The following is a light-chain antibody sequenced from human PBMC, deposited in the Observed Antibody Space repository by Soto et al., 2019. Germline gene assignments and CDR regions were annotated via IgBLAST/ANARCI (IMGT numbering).Light chain of an antibody. J-gene: IGLJ1*01. Sequence: QSVLTQPRSVSGSPGQSLTISCTGTSTDVGGYNFVSWYQQHPGKAPKLMIYDVSERPSGVPDRFSGSKSGNTASLTISGLQAEDEADYYCCSYAGRYSYVFGTGTKLTVL. CDR3: CSYAGRYSYV. V-gene: IGLV2-11*01. CDR1: STDVGGYNF. CDR2: DVS.